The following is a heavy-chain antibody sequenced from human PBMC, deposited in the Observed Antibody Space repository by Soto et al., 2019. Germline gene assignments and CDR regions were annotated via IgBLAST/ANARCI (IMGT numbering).Heavy chain of an antibody. Sequence: EVQLVESGGGLVQPGGSLRLSCAASGFTFSSCSMNWVRQAPGKGLEWVSYISSSSSTIYYADSVKGRFTISRDNAKNSLYLQMHSLRDGDTAVYYCARVNVVTATDFWGQGTLVTVSS. J-gene: IGHJ4*02. CDR3: ARVNVVTATDF. D-gene: IGHD2-21*02. CDR1: GFTFSSCS. CDR2: ISSSSSTI. V-gene: IGHV3-48*02.